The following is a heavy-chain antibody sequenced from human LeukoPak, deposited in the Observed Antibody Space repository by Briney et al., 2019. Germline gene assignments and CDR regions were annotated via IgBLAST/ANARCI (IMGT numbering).Heavy chain of an antibody. J-gene: IGHJ4*02. CDR1: GGSITNSY. Sequence: PSETLSLTCTVSGGSITNSYWSWIRQPPGKVLESIGYIYYSGSTNYNPSLNSRVNISVDTSENQFSLKLTPVTAADTAVYYCARGARTFDYWGQGTLVTVSS. CDR2: IYYSGST. D-gene: IGHD1-7*01. CDR3: ARGARTFDY. V-gene: IGHV4-59*01.